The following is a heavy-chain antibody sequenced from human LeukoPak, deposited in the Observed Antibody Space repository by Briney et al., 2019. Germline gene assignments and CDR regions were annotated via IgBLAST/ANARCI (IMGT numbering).Heavy chain of an antibody. D-gene: IGHD3-10*01. Sequence: ASLSSSCASAGSTFSHNWCCGFRRPPGRELVWSSSIISSSSYIYYADSVKGRFTISRDNAKNSLYLQMNSLRAEDTAVYYCARDPEGYYYGSGSPADGMDVWGQGTTVTVSS. J-gene: IGHJ6*02. CDR2: IISSSSYI. CDR1: GSTFSHNW. CDR3: ARDPEGYYYGSGSPADGMDV. V-gene: IGHV3-21*01.